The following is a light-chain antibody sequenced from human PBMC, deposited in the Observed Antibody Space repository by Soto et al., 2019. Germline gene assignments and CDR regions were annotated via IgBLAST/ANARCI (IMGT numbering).Light chain of an antibody. CDR3: QQHYNTPRT. J-gene: IGKJ1*01. CDR2: TTS. CDR1: QPISDY. Sequence: DIQMTQSPSSLSASGGDRVTITCRTSQPISDYLNWYQQKPGKAPTLLIYTTSNLQSGVPSRFSGSGSATHFTLTISSLQPEDFATYYCQQHYNTPRTFGQGTKVEI. V-gene: IGKV1-39*01.